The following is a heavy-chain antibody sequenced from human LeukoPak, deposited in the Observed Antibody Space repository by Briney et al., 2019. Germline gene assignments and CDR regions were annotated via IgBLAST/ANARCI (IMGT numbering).Heavy chain of an antibody. D-gene: IGHD3-22*01. CDR2: INHSGST. V-gene: IGHV4-34*01. Sequence: SETLSLTCAVDGGSFSGYYWSWIRQPPGKGLEWIGEINHSGSTNYNPSLKSRVTISVDTSKNQFSLKLSSVTAADTAVYYCARGRYYDSSGSSLFDYWGQGTLVTVSS. CDR1: GGSFSGYY. CDR3: ARGRYYDSSGSSLFDY. J-gene: IGHJ4*02.